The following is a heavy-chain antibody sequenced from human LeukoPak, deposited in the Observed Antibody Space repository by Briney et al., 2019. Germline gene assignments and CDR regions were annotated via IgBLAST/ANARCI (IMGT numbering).Heavy chain of an antibody. J-gene: IGHJ4*02. CDR2: ISYDGSNK. D-gene: IGHD2-15*01. Sequence: GGSLRLSCAASGFTFSSYAMHWVRQAPGKGLEWVAVISYDGSNKYYADSVKGRFTISRDKSKDTLYLQMNSLRAEDTAVYYCARDIGPDYWGQGTLVTVSS. CDR3: ARDIGPDY. V-gene: IGHV3-30-3*01. CDR1: GFTFSSYA.